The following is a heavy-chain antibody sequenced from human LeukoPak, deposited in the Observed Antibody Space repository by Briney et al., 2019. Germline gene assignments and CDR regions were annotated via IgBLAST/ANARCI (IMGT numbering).Heavy chain of an antibody. V-gene: IGHV3-23*01. CDR3: AKVGHDYGDFYGYYFDY. CDR2: ISGSGGST. D-gene: IGHD4-17*01. Sequence: GGSLRLSCAASGFSFSFYWMHWVRQAPGKGLEWVSAISGSGGSTYYADSVKGQFTISRDNSKNTLYLQMSSLRAEDTAVYYCAKVGHDYGDFYGYYFDYWGQGTLVTVSS. J-gene: IGHJ4*02. CDR1: GFSFSFYW.